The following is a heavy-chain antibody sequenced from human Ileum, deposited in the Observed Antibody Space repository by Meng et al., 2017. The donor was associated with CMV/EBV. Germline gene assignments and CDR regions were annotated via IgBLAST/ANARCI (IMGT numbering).Heavy chain of an antibody. CDR2: IHPTGTT. D-gene: IGHD3-10*01. V-gene: IGHV4-4*07. CDR1: VGSLTSAY. J-gene: IGHJ5*02. Sequence: GSGPRRLRPSGTLSLTCTVTVGSLTSAYWTWTRQTAGKGLEWIGRIHPTGTTDDNPSLRSRVSMSLDKSKNQFSLKLTSVTAADTAVYYCARAAARGVPVDLWGQGTLVTVSS. CDR3: ARAAARGVPVDL.